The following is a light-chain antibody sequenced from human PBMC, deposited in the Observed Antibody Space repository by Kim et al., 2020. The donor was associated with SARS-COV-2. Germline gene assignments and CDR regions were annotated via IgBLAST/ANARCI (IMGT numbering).Light chain of an antibody. Sequence: EVVMTQSPVTLSVSPGETATLSCKASQRISGNLAWYQQRPGQTPRLLIYGATSRATGVPVRFSGSQSGTEFNLTISSLQSADSAVYYCQQYNNWSPVAFGQGTKLEI. V-gene: IGKV3-15*01. J-gene: IGKJ2*01. CDR3: QQYNNWSPVA. CDR1: QRISGN. CDR2: GAT.